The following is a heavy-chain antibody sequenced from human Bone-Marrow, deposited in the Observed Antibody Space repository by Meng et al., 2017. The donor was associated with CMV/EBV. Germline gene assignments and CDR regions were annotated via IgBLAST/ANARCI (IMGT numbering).Heavy chain of an antibody. CDR3: AKDIYSGYDYPPDYGMDV. J-gene: IGHJ6*02. CDR1: GGSISSYY. D-gene: IGHD5-12*01. CDR2: IYYSGST. Sequence: SETLSLTCTVSGGSISSYYWSWIRQPPGKGLEWIGYIYYSGSTNYNPSLKSRVTISVDTSKNQFSLKLSSVTAADTAVYYCAKDIYSGYDYPPDYGMDVWGQGTTVTVSS. V-gene: IGHV4-59*01.